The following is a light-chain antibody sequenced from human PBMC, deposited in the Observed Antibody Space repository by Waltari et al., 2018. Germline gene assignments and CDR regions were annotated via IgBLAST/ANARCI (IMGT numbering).Light chain of an antibody. V-gene: IGKV1-39*01. CDR2: GAS. J-gene: IGKJ2*01. Sequence: DIQMTQSPSSLSASVGDRLTITCRASQSITKFLNWYQQKPGKAPNLLIYGASSLQSGAPSRFSGSGSGTHFTLTISSLQPEDFATYYCQQSYTTPHTFGQGTKLEIK. CDR1: QSITKF. CDR3: QQSYTTPHT.